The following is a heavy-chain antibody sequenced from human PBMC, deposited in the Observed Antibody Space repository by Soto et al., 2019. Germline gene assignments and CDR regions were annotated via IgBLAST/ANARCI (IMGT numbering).Heavy chain of an antibody. J-gene: IGHJ5*02. Sequence: ASVKVSCKASGHTFTSYGIHWVRQAPGQRLEWMGWINAANGDTKYSPKFQGRVTIIRDTSASTAYMELSSLRSEDTAVYYCVRRHVSATGIDWFDPWGQGTLVTVSS. CDR1: GHTFTSYG. D-gene: IGHD6-13*01. V-gene: IGHV1-3*01. CDR2: INAANGDT. CDR3: VRRHVSATGIDWFDP.